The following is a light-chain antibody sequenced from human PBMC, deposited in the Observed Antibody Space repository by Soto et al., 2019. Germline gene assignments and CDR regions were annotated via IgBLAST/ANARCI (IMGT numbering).Light chain of an antibody. Sequence: EIVMTQSPATLSVSPGERATLSCRASQSVSSNLAWYQQKPGQAPRLLIYGASSRATGIPARFSGSGSGTEFTLTITCLQSEDFAGDYCQQYNNWPRTFGQGTKVEIK. CDR2: GAS. CDR1: QSVSSN. J-gene: IGKJ1*01. CDR3: QQYNNWPRT. V-gene: IGKV3-15*01.